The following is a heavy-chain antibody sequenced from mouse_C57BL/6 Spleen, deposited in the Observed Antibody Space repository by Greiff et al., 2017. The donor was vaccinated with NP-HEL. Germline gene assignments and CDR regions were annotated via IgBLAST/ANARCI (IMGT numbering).Heavy chain of an antibody. D-gene: IGHD1-1*01. CDR3: ARSGVLRSYYYAMDY. V-gene: IGHV1-7*01. Sequence: VQVVESGAELAKPGASVKLSCKASGYTFTSYCMHWVKQRPGQGLEWIGYINPGSGCTKYNQKFKDKATLTADKSSSTAYMQQSSLTYEDSAVYYCARSGVLRSYYYAMDYWGQGTSLTVSS. CDR2: INPGSGCT. J-gene: IGHJ4*01. CDR1: GYTFTSYC.